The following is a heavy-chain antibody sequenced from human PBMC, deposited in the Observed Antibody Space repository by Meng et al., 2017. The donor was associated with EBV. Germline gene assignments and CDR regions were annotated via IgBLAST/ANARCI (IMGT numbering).Heavy chain of an antibody. D-gene: IGHD3/OR15-3a*01. Sequence: QVQLVESGGGVVQPGRSLGLFCAASGFTFSGYAMHWVRQAPGKGLDWVAFISYDGSNEWYAGSVKGRFTISRDNSKNTLSLQMNSLRPEDTAIYYCARERTGYYAEYWGQGTLVTVSS. CDR1: GFTFSGYA. J-gene: IGHJ4*02. V-gene: IGHV3-30-3*01. CDR3: ARERTGYYAEY. CDR2: ISYDGSNE.